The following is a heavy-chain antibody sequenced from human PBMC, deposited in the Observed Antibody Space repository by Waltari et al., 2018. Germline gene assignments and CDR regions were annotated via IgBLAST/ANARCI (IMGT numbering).Heavy chain of an antibody. CDR2: LYYDGSNK. CDR3: AKDPRSRADYLAHFEY. V-gene: IGHV3-30*18. J-gene: IGHJ4*02. CDR1: GFPFGSYD. D-gene: IGHD4-17*01. Sequence: QVQLVESGGGVVQPGESLRRSCAVAGFPFGSYDMPWLRQAPGKGLEWVALLYYDGSNKYYADSVKGRFTVSRDNSKDTLYLQMNSLRPEDTAMYYCAKDPRSRADYLAHFEYWGQGTLVTVSS.